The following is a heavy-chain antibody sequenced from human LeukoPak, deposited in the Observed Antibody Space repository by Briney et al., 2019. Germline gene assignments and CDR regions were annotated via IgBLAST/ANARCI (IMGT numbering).Heavy chain of an antibody. CDR2: INPNRGGT. CDR1: GYSFTGYY. Sequence: ASVKVSCKGSGYSFTGYYIHWVRQAPGQGIEWMGWINPNRGGTNYAQRFLGRVTMTRDTSISAAYMELSRLRSDDTAVYYCARSVSGYDSSGHYYRGWFDPWGQGTLVTVSS. D-gene: IGHD3-22*01. J-gene: IGHJ5*02. V-gene: IGHV1-2*02. CDR3: ARSVSGYDSSGHYYRGWFDP.